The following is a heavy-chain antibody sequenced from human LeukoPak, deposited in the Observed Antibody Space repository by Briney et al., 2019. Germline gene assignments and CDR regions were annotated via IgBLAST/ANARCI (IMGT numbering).Heavy chain of an antibody. Sequence: SETLSLTCTLSGVDIYSSTYYWAWIRQPPGKGLEFIGSIYYNEDTYSNPSLKSRLTISVDTSTNQFSLRLNSVTAADTAVYFCARQLAAGNDAFDIWGQGTMVTVSS. D-gene: IGHD2-15*01. V-gene: IGHV4-39*01. CDR3: ARQLAAGNDAFDI. J-gene: IGHJ3*02. CDR1: GVDIYSSTYY. CDR2: IYYNEDT.